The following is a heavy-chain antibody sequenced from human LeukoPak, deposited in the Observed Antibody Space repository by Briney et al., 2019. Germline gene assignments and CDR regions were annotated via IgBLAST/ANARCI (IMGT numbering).Heavy chain of an antibody. J-gene: IGHJ4*02. D-gene: IGHD5-24*01. CDR3: AKARATIYYFDC. Sequence: PGGSLRLSCAASGFTFSTFAMSWVRQAPGKGLEWVSAISATDTSTYYADSVKGRFTISRDNPKNTLYLQMNSLRAEDTAVYYCAKARATIYYFDCWGQGTLVTVSS. CDR1: GFTFSTFA. CDR2: ISATDTST. V-gene: IGHV3-23*01.